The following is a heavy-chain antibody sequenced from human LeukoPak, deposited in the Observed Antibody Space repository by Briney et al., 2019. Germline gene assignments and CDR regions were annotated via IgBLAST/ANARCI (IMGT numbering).Heavy chain of an antibody. Sequence: HAGGSLRLSCAASGFTFSNYAMSWVRQAPGKGLEWVSAISNSGAGTYYADSVKGRFTISRDNSKDTLYLQMNSLRAEDTAVYYCAREAVAVAGTSDAFDIWGQGTMVTVSS. D-gene: IGHD6-19*01. J-gene: IGHJ3*02. CDR2: ISNSGAGT. CDR3: AREAVAVAGTSDAFDI. CDR1: GFTFSNYA. V-gene: IGHV3-23*01.